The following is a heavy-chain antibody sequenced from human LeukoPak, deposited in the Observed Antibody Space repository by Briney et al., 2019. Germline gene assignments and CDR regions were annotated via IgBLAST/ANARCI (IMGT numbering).Heavy chain of an antibody. Sequence: GASVKVSCKASGYTLTSYHMHWVRQAPGQGPEGMGIINPSGGSTSYAQKFQGRVTMTRDMSTSTVYMELSSLRSEDTAVYYCARADTAIQFDYWGQGTLVTVSS. CDR3: ARADTAIQFDY. V-gene: IGHV1-46*01. CDR2: INPSGGST. CDR1: GYTLTSYH. J-gene: IGHJ4*02. D-gene: IGHD5-18*01.